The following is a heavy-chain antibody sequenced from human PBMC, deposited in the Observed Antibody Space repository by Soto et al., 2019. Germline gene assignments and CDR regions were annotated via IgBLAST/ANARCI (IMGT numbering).Heavy chain of an antibody. D-gene: IGHD1-1*01. CDR1: GYTFTSYG. Sequence: QVQLVQSGAEVKKPGASVKVSCKASGYTFTSYGISWVRQAPGQGLEWMGWISAYNGNTNYAQKLQGRVTMTTDTATRTGYMELRRRMADDTAVYYCAGEEIDWNDDGGEGWFDPWGQGTLVTVSS. V-gene: IGHV1-18*01. J-gene: IGHJ5*02. CDR2: ISAYNGNT. CDR3: AGEEIDWNDDGGEGWFDP.